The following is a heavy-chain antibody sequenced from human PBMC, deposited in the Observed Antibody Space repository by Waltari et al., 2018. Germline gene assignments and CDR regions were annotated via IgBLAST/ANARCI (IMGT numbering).Heavy chain of an antibody. CDR3: VRDQWFAFDI. J-gene: IGHJ3*02. V-gene: IGHV3-7*01. Sequence: EVQLVESGGGLVQPGGSLRPSCAASGFPLSNYWMSWVRQAPGKGPEWVANIMTDGREEYYVDSVRGRFTISRDNAKNSLYLQMNSLRPEDTAVYYCVRDQWFAFDIWGQGTMVTVSS. D-gene: IGHD3-22*01. CDR1: GFPLSNYW. CDR2: IMTDGREE.